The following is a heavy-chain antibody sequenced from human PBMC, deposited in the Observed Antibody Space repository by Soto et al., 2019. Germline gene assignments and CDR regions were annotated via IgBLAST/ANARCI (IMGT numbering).Heavy chain of an antibody. Sequence: GGSLRLSCAASGFTFSSYGMHWVRQAPGKGLEWVAVISYDGSNKYYADSVKGRFTISRDNSKNTLYLQMNSLRAEDTAVYYCAKDAGWELLGTLDYWGQGTLVT. D-gene: IGHD1-26*01. CDR1: GFTFSSYG. CDR3: AKDAGWELLGTLDY. CDR2: ISYDGSNK. J-gene: IGHJ4*02. V-gene: IGHV3-30*18.